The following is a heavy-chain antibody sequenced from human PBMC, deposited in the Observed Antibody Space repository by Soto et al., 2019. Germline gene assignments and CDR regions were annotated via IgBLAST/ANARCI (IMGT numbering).Heavy chain of an antibody. CDR3: ATEFKDAFDI. V-gene: IGHV4-34*01. Sequence: SETLSLTCAVYGGSFSGYYWSWIRQPPGKGLEWIGEINHSGSTNYNPSLKSRVTISVDTSKNQFSLKLSSVTAADTAVYYCATEFKDAFDIWGQGTMVTVSS. D-gene: IGHD3-10*01. J-gene: IGHJ3*02. CDR2: INHSGST. CDR1: GGSFSGYY.